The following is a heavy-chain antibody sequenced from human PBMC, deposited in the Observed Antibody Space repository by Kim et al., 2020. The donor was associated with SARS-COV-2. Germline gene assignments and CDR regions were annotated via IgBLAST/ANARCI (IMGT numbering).Heavy chain of an antibody. CDR2: IKSKTDGGKT. D-gene: IGHD2-2*01. Sequence: GGSLRLSCAASGFTFSNAWMSWVRQAPGKGLEWVGRIKSKTDGGKTDYAAPVKGRFTISRDDSKNTLYLQMNSLKTEDIAVYYCTTKIVVVPAALDYWGQGTLVTVSS. CDR1: GFTFSNAW. J-gene: IGHJ4*02. CDR3: TTKIVVVPAALDY. V-gene: IGHV3-15*01.